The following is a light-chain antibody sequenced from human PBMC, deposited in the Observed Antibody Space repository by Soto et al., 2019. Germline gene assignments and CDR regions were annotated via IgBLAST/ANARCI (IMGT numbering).Light chain of an antibody. V-gene: IGKV3-15*01. CDR2: GAS. Sequence: EVFMTQAPATLSVTPGERATLSCRASQSVSSNLAWYQQKPGQAPRLLIYGASTRATGIPARFSGSGSGTEFTLTISSLQSEDFAVYYCQQYNNWPRTFGQGTKVDXK. J-gene: IGKJ1*01. CDR3: QQYNNWPRT. CDR1: QSVSSN.